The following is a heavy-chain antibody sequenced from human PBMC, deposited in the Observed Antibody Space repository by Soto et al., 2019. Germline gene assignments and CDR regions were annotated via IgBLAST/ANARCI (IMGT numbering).Heavy chain of an antibody. CDR1: GGSVRSPDW. CDR3: ARVRQGCSANNCYFDP. D-gene: IGHD1-1*01. V-gene: IGHV4-4*02. J-gene: IGHJ5*01. Sequence: PSETLSLTCTLSGGSVRSPDWLNWVRQSPDKGLEWIAEVHISGHSNYNPSLRSRVSVSIDSSKNQFYLNLNSVTAADTAIYYCARVRQGCSANNCYFDPWGQGTQVTASS. CDR2: VHISGHS.